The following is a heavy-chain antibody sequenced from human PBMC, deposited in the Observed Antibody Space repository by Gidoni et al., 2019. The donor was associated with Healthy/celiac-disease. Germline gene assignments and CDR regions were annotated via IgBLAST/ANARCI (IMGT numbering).Heavy chain of an antibody. J-gene: IGHJ4*02. CDR2: ISYDGSNK. D-gene: IGHD3-22*01. V-gene: IGHV3-30*04. Sequence: QVQLVESGGGVVQPGRYLRLSCAASGFTFGSYAMHWVRQAPGKGLEWVAVISYDGSNKYYADSVKGRFTISRDNSKNTLYLQMNSLRAEDTAVYYCAREGDSSGYYLFFDYWGQGTLVTVSS. CDR1: GFTFGSYA. CDR3: AREGDSSGYYLFFDY.